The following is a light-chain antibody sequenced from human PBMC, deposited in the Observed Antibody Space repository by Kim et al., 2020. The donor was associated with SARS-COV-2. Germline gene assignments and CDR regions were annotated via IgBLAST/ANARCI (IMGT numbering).Light chain of an antibody. V-gene: IGKV3-20*01. J-gene: IGKJ5*01. Sequence: VLTQSPGTLSLSPGERATLSSRASQSVRNGYLAWYQQKPGQASRLLIYDASSRATAIPHRFSGSGSGTDFTLTISRLEPEDCAVYYCQQYTGSPGTFGQGTGLKIK. CDR2: DAS. CDR3: QQYTGSPGT. CDR1: QSVRNGY.